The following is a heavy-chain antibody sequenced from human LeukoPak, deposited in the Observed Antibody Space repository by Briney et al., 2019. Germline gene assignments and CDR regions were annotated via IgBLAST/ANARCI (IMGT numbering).Heavy chain of an antibody. CDR3: ARDGYYDSSGYYSGPYYFDY. CDR1: GFTFSSYW. V-gene: IGHV3-74*01. D-gene: IGHD3-22*01. Sequence: GGSLRLSCAASGFTFSSYWMHWVRQAPGKGLVWVSRINSDGSSTSYADSVKGRFTISRDNAKNTLYLQMNSLRAEDTAVYYCARDGYYDSSGYYSGPYYFDYWGQGTLVTVSS. CDR2: INSDGSST. J-gene: IGHJ4*02.